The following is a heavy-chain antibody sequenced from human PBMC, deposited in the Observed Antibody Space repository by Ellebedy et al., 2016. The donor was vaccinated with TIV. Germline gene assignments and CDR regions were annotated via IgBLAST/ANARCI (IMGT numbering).Heavy chain of an antibody. CDR1: GFSFSSYG. CDR3: ARELAAAGFFDY. V-gene: IGHV3-21*01. D-gene: IGHD6-13*01. CDR2: ISSSNHYI. Sequence: GESLKISCAASGFSFSSYGMNWVRQAPGKGLEWFSSISSSNHYIYYADSVKGRFTISRDNAKNSLYLQMNSLRAENTAVFYCARELAAAGFFDYWGQGTLVTVSS. J-gene: IGHJ4*02.